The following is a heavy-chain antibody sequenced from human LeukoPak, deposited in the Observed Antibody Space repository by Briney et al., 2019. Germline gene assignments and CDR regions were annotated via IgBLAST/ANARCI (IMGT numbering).Heavy chain of an antibody. J-gene: IGHJ4*02. V-gene: IGHV3-21*04. Sequence: KPGGSLRLSCAASGFTFSSYSMNWVRQAPGKGLEWVSSISSSSSYIYYADSVKGRFTISRDNAKNSLYLQMNSLRAEDTALYYCAKDIILRTTVTTKKGPFDYWGQGTLVTVSS. CDR2: ISSSSSYI. CDR1: GFTFSSYS. D-gene: IGHD4-17*01. CDR3: AKDIILRTTVTTKKGPFDY.